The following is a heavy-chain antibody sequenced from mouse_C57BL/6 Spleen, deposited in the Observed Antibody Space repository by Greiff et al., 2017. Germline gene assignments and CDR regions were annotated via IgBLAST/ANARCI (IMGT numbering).Heavy chain of an antibody. CDR1: GYSITSGYY. CDR3: AREPSYYYGSSPPWFAY. CDR2: ISYDGSN. J-gene: IGHJ3*01. D-gene: IGHD1-1*01. Sequence: EVHLVESGPGLVKPSQSLSLTCSVTGYSITSGYYWNWIRQFPGNKLEWMGYISYDGSNNYNPSLKNRISITRDTSKNQFFLKLNSVTTEDTATYYCAREPSYYYGSSPPWFAYWGQGTLVTVSA. V-gene: IGHV3-6*01.